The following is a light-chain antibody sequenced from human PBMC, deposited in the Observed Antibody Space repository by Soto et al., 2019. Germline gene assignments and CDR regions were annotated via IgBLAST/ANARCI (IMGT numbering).Light chain of an antibody. V-gene: IGLV2-14*01. CDR1: SSDVGGYNY. Sequence: QSALTQPASVSGSPGQSITISCTGTSSDVGGYNYVSWYQQHPGKAPKLMIYDATNRPSGVSNRFSGSKSGNTASLTISGLQAEDEADYYCSSYTSSTSFYFGTGTKVTVL. CDR2: DAT. J-gene: IGLJ1*01. CDR3: SSYTSSTSFY.